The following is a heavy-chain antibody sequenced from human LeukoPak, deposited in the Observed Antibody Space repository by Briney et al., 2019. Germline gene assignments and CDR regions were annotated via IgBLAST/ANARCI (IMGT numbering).Heavy chain of an antibody. V-gene: IGHV1-2*02. CDR3: AVTSSGYSYYYYYGMDV. CDR2: INPNSGGT. D-gene: IGHD3-22*01. CDR1: GYTFTGYY. Sequence: ASVKVSCKASGYTFTGYYMHWVRQAPGQGLEWMGWINPNSGGTNSVQKFQGRVTMTRDTSISTAYMELSRLRSDDTAVYYCAVTSSGYSYYYYYGMDVWGQGTTVTVSS. J-gene: IGHJ6*02.